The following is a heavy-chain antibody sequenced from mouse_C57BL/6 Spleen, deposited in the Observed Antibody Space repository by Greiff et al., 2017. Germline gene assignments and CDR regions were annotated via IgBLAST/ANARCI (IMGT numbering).Heavy chain of an antibody. D-gene: IGHD6-1*01. CDR1: GFTFSDYG. CDR2: ISSGSSTI. CDR3: AKPRFGY. Sequence: EVHLVESGGGLVKPGGSLKLSCAASGFTFSDYGMHWVRQAPEKVLEWVAYISSGSSTIYYADTVKGRFTISRDNAKNTLFLQMTSLRSEDTAMYYCAKPRFGYWSQGTTLTVSS. V-gene: IGHV5-17*01. J-gene: IGHJ2*01.